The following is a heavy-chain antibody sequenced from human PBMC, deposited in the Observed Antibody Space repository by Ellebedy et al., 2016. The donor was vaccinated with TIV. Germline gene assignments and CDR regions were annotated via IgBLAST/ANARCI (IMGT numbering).Heavy chain of an antibody. CDR2: IYYSGST. Sequence: SETLSLTXTVSGGSISSGGYYWSWIRQHPGKGLEWIGYIYYSGSTYYNPSLKSRVTISVDTSKNQFSLKLSSVTAADTAVYYCARARVYANWFDPWGQGTLVTVSS. D-gene: IGHD2-8*01. CDR3: ARARVYANWFDP. J-gene: IGHJ5*02. CDR1: GGSISSGGYY. V-gene: IGHV4-31*03.